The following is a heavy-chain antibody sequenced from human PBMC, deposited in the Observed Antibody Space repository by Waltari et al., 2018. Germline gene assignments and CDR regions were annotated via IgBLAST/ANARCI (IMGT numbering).Heavy chain of an antibody. D-gene: IGHD6-19*01. CDR1: GGSISSSSYY. V-gene: IGHV4-39*01. J-gene: IGHJ4*02. CDR3: ARSPYTSGWHYCFDY. Sequence: QLQLQESGPGLVSPSETLSLTCTVSGGSISSSSYYWGWIRQPPGKGRGWVGTITYGWGTYYSPSLKSQVTISVDTSKNQFSLKLRSVTAADTAVYFCARSPYTSGWHYCFDYWGQGTLVTVSS. CDR2: ITYGWGT.